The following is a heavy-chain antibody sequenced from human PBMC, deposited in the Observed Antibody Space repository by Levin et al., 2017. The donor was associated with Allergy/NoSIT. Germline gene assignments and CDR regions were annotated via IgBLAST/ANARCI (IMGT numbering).Heavy chain of an antibody. CDR3: ARGRGYCSGGSCYYPYYYYGMDV. CDR1: GGSISSYY. Sequence: SQTLSLTCTVSGGSISSYYWSWIRQPPGKGLEWIGYIYYSGSTNYNPSLKSRVTISVDTSKNQFSLKLSSVTAADTAVYYCARGRGYCSGGSCYYPYYYYGMDVWGQGTTVTVSS. CDR2: IYYSGST. D-gene: IGHD2-15*01. J-gene: IGHJ6*02. V-gene: IGHV4-59*01.